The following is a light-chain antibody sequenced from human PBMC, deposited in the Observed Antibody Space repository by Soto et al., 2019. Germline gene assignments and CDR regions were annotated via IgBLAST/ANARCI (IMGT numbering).Light chain of an antibody. CDR1: SSEFGSYSV. CDR3: HSYARGTLV. V-gene: IGLV2-23*01. CDR2: EAT. Sequence: QSVLTQSASVSGSPGQSITISCTGTSSEFGSYSVVSWYQQHPGKAPKLLIYEATKRPSGVSNRFSGSESGNTASLTISGLQAEDGADYYCHSYARGTLVFGGGTKLTVL. J-gene: IGLJ3*02.